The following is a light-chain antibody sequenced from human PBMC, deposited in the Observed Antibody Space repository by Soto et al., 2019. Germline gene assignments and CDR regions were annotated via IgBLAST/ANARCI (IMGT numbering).Light chain of an antibody. CDR3: QQANGSPFT. CDR1: HAIRSW. CDR2: AAS. V-gene: IGKV1-12*01. J-gene: IGKJ3*01. Sequence: DIQMTQSPSSVSASVGDRVTITCRASHAIRSWLAWYQQKPGRAPRLLIYAASSLQSGVPSRFSGSGSGTDFTLSISNLQPEDFGVYYCQQANGSPFTFGPGTIVDL.